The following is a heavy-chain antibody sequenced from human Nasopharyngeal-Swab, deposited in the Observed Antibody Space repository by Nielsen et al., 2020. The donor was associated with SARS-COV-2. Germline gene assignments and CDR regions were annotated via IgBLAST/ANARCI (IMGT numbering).Heavy chain of an antibody. J-gene: IGHJ4*02. CDR1: GGSVSSHSYY. V-gene: IGHV4-61*03. CDR3: ARTQWLRLDY. D-gene: IGHD5-12*01. Sequence: SETLSLTCTVSGGSVSSHSYYWSWIRQPPGKGLAWIGHIYYSGSTNYNPSLKSRVTISLDTSKNHFSLSLTSVTAADTAVYYCARTQWLRLDYWGQGSLVTVSS. CDR2: IYYSGST.